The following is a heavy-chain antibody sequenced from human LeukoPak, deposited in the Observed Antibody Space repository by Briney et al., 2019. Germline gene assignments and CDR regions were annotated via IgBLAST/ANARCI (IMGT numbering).Heavy chain of an antibody. Sequence: GGSLRLSCAASGFTVSSNYMSWVRQAPGKGLEWVSVIHNGDSTYYAESVKGRFTFSRDNSKNTLYLQMNSLRAEDTAVYYCARIYASGGFDVWGQGTMVTVSS. J-gene: IGHJ3*01. CDR3: ARIYASGGFDV. D-gene: IGHD3-10*01. CDR1: GFTVSSNY. CDR2: IHNGDST. V-gene: IGHV3-53*01.